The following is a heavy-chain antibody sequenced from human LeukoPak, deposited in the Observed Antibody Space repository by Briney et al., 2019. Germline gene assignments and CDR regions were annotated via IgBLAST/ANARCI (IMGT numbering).Heavy chain of an antibody. CDR3: ARLSSGGSGSYDY. D-gene: IGHD3-10*01. Sequence: SQTLSLTCAVYGGSFSGYYWSWVRKPPGKGLEWIGEINHSGSTNYNPSLKSRVTISVDTSKNQFSLKLSSVTAADTAVYYCARLSSGGSGSYDYWGQGTLVTVSS. V-gene: IGHV4-34*01. CDR1: GGSFSGYY. CDR2: INHSGST. J-gene: IGHJ4*02.